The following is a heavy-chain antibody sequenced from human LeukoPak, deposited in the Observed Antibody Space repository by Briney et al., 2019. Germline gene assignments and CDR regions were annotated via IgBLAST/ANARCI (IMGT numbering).Heavy chain of an antibody. Sequence: GGSLRLSCAASGFTFSSYGMHWVRQTPGKGLEWVAVISYEGSNKFYADSVKGRFTISRDNSKNTLYLQMNSLRAEDTAVYYCAKDRGKWLQLPYYFDYWGQGTLVTVSS. CDR3: AKDRGKWLQLPYYFDY. J-gene: IGHJ4*02. CDR1: GFTFSSYG. D-gene: IGHD5-24*01. CDR2: ISYEGSNK. V-gene: IGHV3-30*18.